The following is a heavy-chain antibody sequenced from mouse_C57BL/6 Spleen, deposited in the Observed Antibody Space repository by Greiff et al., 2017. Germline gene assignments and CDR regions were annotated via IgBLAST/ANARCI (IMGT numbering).Heavy chain of an antibody. CDR3: ASGNRFSY. CDR2: IWGVGST. J-gene: IGHJ3*01. D-gene: IGHD5-2*01. Sequence: VHLVESGPGLVAPSQSLSITCTVSGFSLTSYGVDWVRQSPGKGLEWLGVIWGVGSTNYNSALKSRLSISKDNSKSQVFLKMNSLENDDTAMYSWASGNRFSYWGQGTLVTVSA. V-gene: IGHV2-6*01. CDR1: GFSLTSYG.